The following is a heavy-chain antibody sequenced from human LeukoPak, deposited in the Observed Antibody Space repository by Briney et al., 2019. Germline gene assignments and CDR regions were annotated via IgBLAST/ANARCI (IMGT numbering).Heavy chain of an antibody. Sequence: ASVTVSFTSSVYTFTFYYMHWVRQAPGQGPEWRGWINPNTGGTNYAQKFQGRGTITTDSSISTAYMELSRLRSDDTAVYYCAKDPLEATAGTSSFLDYWGQGTLVTVSA. J-gene: IGHJ4*02. CDR2: INPNTGGT. CDR1: VYTFTFYY. CDR3: AKDPLEATAGTSSFLDY. D-gene: IGHD6-13*01. V-gene: IGHV1-2*02.